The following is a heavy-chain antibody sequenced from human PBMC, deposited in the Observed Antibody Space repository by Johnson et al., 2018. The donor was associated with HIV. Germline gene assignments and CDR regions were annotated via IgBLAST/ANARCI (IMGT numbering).Heavy chain of an antibody. CDR1: GFTFSSYA. J-gene: IGHJ3*02. D-gene: IGHD3-10*01. Sequence: QMQLVESGGGVVQPGRSLRLSCAASGFTFSSYAMHWVRQAPGKGLEWVAVISYDGSNKYDADSVKGRFTISRDNSKNTLYLQMNTLRAEDTAVYYCVKVQDEWFRALGAFDIWGQGTMVTVSS. CDR3: VKVQDEWFRALGAFDI. V-gene: IGHV3-30*04. CDR2: ISYDGSNK.